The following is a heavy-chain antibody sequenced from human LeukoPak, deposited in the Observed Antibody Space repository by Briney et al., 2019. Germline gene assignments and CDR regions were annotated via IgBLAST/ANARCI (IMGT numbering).Heavy chain of an antibody. Sequence: ASVKVSCKASGYTFTSYGISWVRQAPGQGLEWMGWISAYNGNTNYAQKFQGRVTITADKSTSTAYMELSSLRSEDTAVYYCARESLDSSGWYVKDYYYYGMDVWGQGTTVTVSS. CDR2: ISAYNGNT. CDR3: ARESLDSSGWYVKDYYYYGMDV. J-gene: IGHJ6*02. V-gene: IGHV1-18*01. CDR1: GYTFTSYG. D-gene: IGHD6-19*01.